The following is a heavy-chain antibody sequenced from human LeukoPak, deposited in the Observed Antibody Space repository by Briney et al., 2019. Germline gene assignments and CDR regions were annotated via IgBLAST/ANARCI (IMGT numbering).Heavy chain of an antibody. Sequence: GRSLRLTCAASGFTFSSYGIHWVRQAPGKGLEWVAATSYDGCNKHYADSVKGRFIISRDNSKNTVYLQMDSLRAEDTAVYYCAKRGEFTISDWYYFDYWGPGTLWTVSS. CDR2: TSYDGCNK. D-gene: IGHD3-16*01. V-gene: IGHV3-30*18. CDR3: AKRGEFTISDWYYFDY. J-gene: IGHJ4*02. CDR1: GFTFSSYG.